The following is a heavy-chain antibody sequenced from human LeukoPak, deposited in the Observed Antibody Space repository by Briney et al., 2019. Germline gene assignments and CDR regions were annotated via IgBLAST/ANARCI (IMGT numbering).Heavy chain of an antibody. CDR2: FDPEDGET. J-gene: IGHJ4*02. D-gene: IGHD6-6*01. V-gene: IGHV1-24*01. Sequence: ASVTVSFKVSGYTLTELSMHWVRQAPGKGLEGMGGFDPEDGETIYAQKFQGRVTMTEDTSTDTAYMELSSLRSEDTAVYYCATFRRIAARPGGYFDYWGQGTLVTVSS. CDR1: GYTLTELS. CDR3: ATFRRIAARPGGYFDY.